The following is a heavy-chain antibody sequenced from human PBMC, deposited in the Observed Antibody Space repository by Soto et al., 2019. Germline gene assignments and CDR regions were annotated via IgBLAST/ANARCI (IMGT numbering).Heavy chain of an antibody. CDR2: IGTAGDT. D-gene: IGHD2-15*01. CDR3: ARAYCSGGSCHFDY. J-gene: IGHJ4*02. V-gene: IGHV3-13*01. Sequence: PGGSLRLSCAASGFTFSYYDMHWVRQATGKGLEWVSTIGTAGDTFYPGSVEGRFTISRENAKNSLYLQMNSLRAGDTAVYFCARAYCSGGSCHFDYWGQGTLVTVLL. CDR1: GFTFSYYD.